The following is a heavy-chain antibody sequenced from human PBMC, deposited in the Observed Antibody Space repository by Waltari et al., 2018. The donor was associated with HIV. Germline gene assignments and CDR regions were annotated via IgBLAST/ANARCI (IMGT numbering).Heavy chain of an antibody. Sequence: QLQLQESGPGLVKPSETLSLTCTVSGGSITRSSYYWGWIRQPPGKGLEWIGSIYYSGSTYYNPSLKSRVTISVDTSKNQFSLKLSSVTAADTAVYYCARVWRWFDPWGQGTLVTVSS. CDR1: GGSITRSSYY. CDR2: IYYSGST. D-gene: IGHD3-10*01. CDR3: ARVWRWFDP. V-gene: IGHV4-39*07. J-gene: IGHJ5*02.